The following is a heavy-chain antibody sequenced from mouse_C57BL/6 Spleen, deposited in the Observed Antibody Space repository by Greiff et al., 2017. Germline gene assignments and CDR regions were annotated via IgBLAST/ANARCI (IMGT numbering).Heavy chain of an antibody. D-gene: IGHD4-1*01. CDR3: ARWEGGYYFDY. J-gene: IGHJ2*01. V-gene: IGHV1-52*01. Sequence: QVQLQQPGAELVRPGSSVKLSCKASGYTFTSYWMHWVKQRPIQGLEWIGNIDPSDSETHYNQKFKDKATLTVDKSSSTAYMQLSSLTSEDSTVYYCARWEGGYYFDYWGQGTTLTVSS. CDR1: GYTFTSYW. CDR2: IDPSDSET.